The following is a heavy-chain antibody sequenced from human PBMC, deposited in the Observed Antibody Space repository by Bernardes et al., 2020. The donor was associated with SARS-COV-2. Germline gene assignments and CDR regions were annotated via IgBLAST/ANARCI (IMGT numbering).Heavy chain of an antibody. J-gene: IGHJ4*02. D-gene: IGHD5-18*01. CDR3: AIPGGYSSGYRLDY. CDR1: GFTLFDYW. Sequence: GGSLRLSCAASGFTLFDYWVHWVRQAPGEGLVWVSRINSAGSDTIYADSVKGRFTISRDNSKNTLYLQMNSLRAEDTAVYYCAIPGGYSSGYRLDYWGQGTLVTVSS. CDR2: INSAGSDT. V-gene: IGHV3-74*01.